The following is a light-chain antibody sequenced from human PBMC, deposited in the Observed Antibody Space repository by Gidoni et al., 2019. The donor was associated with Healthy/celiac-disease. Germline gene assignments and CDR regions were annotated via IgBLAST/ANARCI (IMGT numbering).Light chain of an antibody. J-gene: IGLJ3*02. CDR3: ETWDSNTRV. Sequence: QPVLTQSSSASASLCSSVTLTCTLSSGHSSYIIAWHQQQPGKAPRYLMKLEGSGSYNKGSGVPDRFSGSSSGADRYLTISNLQSEDEADYYCETWDSNTRVFGGGTKLTVL. CDR2: LEGSGSY. CDR1: SGHSSYI. V-gene: IGLV4-60*03.